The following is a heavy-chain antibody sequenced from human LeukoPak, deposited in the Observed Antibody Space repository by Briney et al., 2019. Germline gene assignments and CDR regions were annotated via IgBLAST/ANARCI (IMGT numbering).Heavy chain of an antibody. CDR3: ARAGGGYDYIVYNFDY. V-gene: IGHV1-46*01. CDR2: INPSGGST. Sequence: GGSLRLSCAASGYTFTSYYMHWVRQAPGQGLEWMGIINPSGGSTSYAQKFQGRVTMTRDMSTSTVYMELSSLRSEDTAVYYCARAGGGYDYIVYNFDYWGQGTLVTVSS. J-gene: IGHJ4*02. D-gene: IGHD5-12*01. CDR1: GYTFTSYY.